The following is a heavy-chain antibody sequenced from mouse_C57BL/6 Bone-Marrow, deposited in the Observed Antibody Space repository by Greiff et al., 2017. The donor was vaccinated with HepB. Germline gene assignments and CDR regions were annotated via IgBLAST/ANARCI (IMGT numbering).Heavy chain of an antibody. J-gene: IGHJ3*01. CDR3: ARSFYYGNYNWFAY. V-gene: IGHV1-54*01. D-gene: IGHD2-1*01. Sequence: VQLQQSGAELVRPGTSVKVSCKASGYAFTNYLIEWVKQRPGQGLEWIGVINPGSGGTNYNEKFKGKATLTADKSSSTAYMQLSSLTSEDSAVYFCARSFYYGNYNWFAYWGQGTLVTVSA. CDR1: GYAFTNYL. CDR2: INPGSGGT.